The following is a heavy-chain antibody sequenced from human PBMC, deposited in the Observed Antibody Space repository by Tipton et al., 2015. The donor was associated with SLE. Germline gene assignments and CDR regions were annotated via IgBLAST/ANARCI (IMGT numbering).Heavy chain of an antibody. D-gene: IGHD2-2*01. J-gene: IGHJ3*02. Sequence: QLVQSGAEVKKPGASVKVSCKASGGTFSSYAISWVRQAPGQGLEWMGWISAYNGNTNYAQRLQGRVTMTTDTSTSTAYMELRSLRSDDTAVYYCARGGYCSSTSCYRGAFDIWGQGTMVTVSS. CDR1: GGTFSSYA. V-gene: IGHV1-18*01. CDR2: ISAYNGNT. CDR3: ARGGYCSSTSCYRGAFDI.